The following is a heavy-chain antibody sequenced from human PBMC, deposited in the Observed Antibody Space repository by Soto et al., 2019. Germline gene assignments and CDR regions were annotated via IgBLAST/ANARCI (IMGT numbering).Heavy chain of an antibody. CDR1: GYTFTSYA. CDR2: INAGNGNT. Sequence: ASVKVSCKASGYTFTSYAMHWVRQAPGQRPEWKGWINAGNGNTKYSQKFQGRVTITRDTSASTAYMELSSLRSEDTAVYYCAREIEEAGGDFYLHYYYYMDVWGKGTTVTVSS. V-gene: IGHV1-3*01. J-gene: IGHJ6*03. CDR3: AREIEEAGGDFYLHYYYYMDV. D-gene: IGHD2-21*02.